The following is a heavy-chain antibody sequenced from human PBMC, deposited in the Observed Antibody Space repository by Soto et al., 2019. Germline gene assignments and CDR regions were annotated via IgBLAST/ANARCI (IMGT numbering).Heavy chain of an antibody. CDR1: RFTFSNYW. Sequence: EVQLVESGGGLVQPGGSLRLSCAGSRFTFSNYWMTWVRQAPGKGLEWVANIKEDGSESYYVDSVKGRFTISRDNAKNSRYLEMNSLRAEDTAVYYCARISDRDGNNYYYYGMDVWGQGTTVTVSS. CDR3: ARISDRDGNNYYYYGMDV. D-gene: IGHD3-16*01. J-gene: IGHJ6*02. CDR2: IKEDGSES. V-gene: IGHV3-7*05.